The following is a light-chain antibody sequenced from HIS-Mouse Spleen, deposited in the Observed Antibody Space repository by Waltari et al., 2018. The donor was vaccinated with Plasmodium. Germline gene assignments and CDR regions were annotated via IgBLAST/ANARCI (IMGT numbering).Light chain of an antibody. CDR3: QSADSSGTPNWV. CDR1: ALPKQY. J-gene: IGLJ3*02. Sequence: SYELTQPPSVSVSPGQTARITCSGDALPKQYAYWYQQQPGQAPVLVIYQDIERPSGIPERFSGSSSGTTVTLTISGVQAEDEADYYCQSADSSGTPNWVFGGGTKLTVL. CDR2: QDI. V-gene: IGLV3-25*03.